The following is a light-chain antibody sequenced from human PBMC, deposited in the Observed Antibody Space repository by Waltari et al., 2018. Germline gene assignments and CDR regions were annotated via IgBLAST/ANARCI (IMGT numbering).Light chain of an antibody. Sequence: DIQLTQSPSFLSASLGDRVTITCRARQDINIYLAWYQQKPGKAPNLLISVASTLQVGVPSRFSGSGSGTEFFLTISSLQPEDFATYFCQQLETYPLTFGGGTKVEIK. CDR2: VAS. CDR3: QQLETYPLT. CDR1: QDINIY. J-gene: IGKJ4*01. V-gene: IGKV1-9*01.